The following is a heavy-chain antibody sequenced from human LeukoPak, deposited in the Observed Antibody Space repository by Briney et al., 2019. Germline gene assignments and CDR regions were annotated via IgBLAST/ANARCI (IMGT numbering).Heavy chain of an antibody. J-gene: IGHJ4*02. CDR2: IYTSGST. D-gene: IGHD6-6*01. CDR3: ARLWSVSSSVDY. V-gene: IGHV4-28*01. CDR1: GYSISSSNW. Sequence: PSDTLSLTCAVSGYSISSSNWWGWIRQPPGKGLEWIGYIYTSGSTNYNPSLKSRVTISVDTSKNQFSLKLSSVTAADTAVYYCARLWSVSSSVDYWGQGTLVTVSS.